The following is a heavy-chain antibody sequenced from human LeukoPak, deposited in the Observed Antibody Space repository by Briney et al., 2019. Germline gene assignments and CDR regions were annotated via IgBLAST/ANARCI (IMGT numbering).Heavy chain of an antibody. CDR1: GGSISSSSYY. Sequence: PSETLSLTCTASGGSISSSSYYWGWIRQPPGKGLEWIGSIYYSGSTYYNPSLKSRVTISVDTSKNQFSLKLSSVTAADTAVYYCARYVVVTAYFDYWGQGTLVTVSS. CDR3: ARYVVVTAYFDY. CDR2: IYYSGST. V-gene: IGHV4-39*07. J-gene: IGHJ4*02. D-gene: IGHD2-21*02.